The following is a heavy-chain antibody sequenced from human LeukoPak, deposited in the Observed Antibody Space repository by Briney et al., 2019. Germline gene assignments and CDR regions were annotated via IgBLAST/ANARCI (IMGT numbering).Heavy chain of an antibody. Sequence: SEALSLTCSVHGGHLSCHFWRWIPQPPGKGVGWIGGINHSGSTNNNPSLKSRVTISIDTSKNQFSLKLSSVTAADTAVYYCASGVLVGRPHDYWGQGTLVTVSS. CDR1: GGHLSCHF. CDR3: ASGVLVGRPHDY. D-gene: IGHD3-10*01. V-gene: IGHV4-34*01. J-gene: IGHJ4*02. CDR2: INHSGST.